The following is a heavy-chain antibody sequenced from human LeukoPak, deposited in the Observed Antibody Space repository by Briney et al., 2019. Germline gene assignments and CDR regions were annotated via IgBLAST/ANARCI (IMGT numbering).Heavy chain of an antibody. D-gene: IGHD2-21*01. J-gene: IGHJ3*02. Sequence: SGTLSLTCAVSGGSFSSSNWWSWVRQPPGKGLEWIGEIYHSGSTNYNPSLKSRVTISVDKSKNQFSLKLSSVTAADTAVYYCARAPIVVELNAFNIWGQGTMVTVSS. V-gene: IGHV4-4*02. CDR3: ARAPIVVELNAFNI. CDR2: IYHSGST. CDR1: GGSFSSSNW.